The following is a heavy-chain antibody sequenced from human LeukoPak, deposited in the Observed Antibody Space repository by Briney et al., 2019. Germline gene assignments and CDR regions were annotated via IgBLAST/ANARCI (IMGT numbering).Heavy chain of an antibody. J-gene: IGHJ6*02. CDR2: IYYSGST. CDR1: GGSISSGGYY. Sequence: SSETLSLTCTVSGGSISSGGYYWSWIRQQPGKGLEWIGNIYYSGSTYYNPSLKSRVTISVDTSKNQFSLKLSSVTAADTAVHYCARESITMVRGVTVEYYYYGMDVWGQGTTVTVSS. V-gene: IGHV4-31*03. D-gene: IGHD3-10*01. CDR3: ARESITMVRGVTVEYYYYGMDV.